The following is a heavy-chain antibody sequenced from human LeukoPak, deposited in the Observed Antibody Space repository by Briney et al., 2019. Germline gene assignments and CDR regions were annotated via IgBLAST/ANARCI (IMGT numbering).Heavy chain of an antibody. CDR3: ARRYYYGSGLDY. V-gene: IGHV3-74*01. J-gene: IGHJ4*02. Sequence: HPGGSLRLSCAASGFTFSSYWMHWVRQASGKGLVWVSRINSDGSSTSYADSVKGRFTIARDNAKNSLYLEMNSLRAEDTAVYYCARRYYYGSGLDYWGQGTLVTVSS. D-gene: IGHD3-10*01. CDR1: GFTFSSYW. CDR2: INSDGSST.